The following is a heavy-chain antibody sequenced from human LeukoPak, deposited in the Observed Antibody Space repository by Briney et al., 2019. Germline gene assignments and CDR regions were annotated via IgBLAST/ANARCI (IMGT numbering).Heavy chain of an antibody. CDR2: IKQDGSEK. V-gene: IGHV3-7*03. J-gene: IGHJ4*02. Sequence: GGSLRLSCAASGFTFSSYWMSWVRQAPGKGLEWVANIKQDGSEKYYVDSVKGRFTISRDNAKNSLYPQMNSLRAEDTAVYYCARSIPYGTTWYGRSDYWGQGTLVTVSS. D-gene: IGHD6-13*01. CDR3: ARSIPYGTTWYGRSDY. CDR1: GFTFSSYW.